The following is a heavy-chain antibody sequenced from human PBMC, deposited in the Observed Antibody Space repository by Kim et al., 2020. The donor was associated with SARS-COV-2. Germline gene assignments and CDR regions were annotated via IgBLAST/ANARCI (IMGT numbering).Heavy chain of an antibody. CDR2: ISSSSSYI. Sequence: GGSLRLSCVASGFTFSSYSMNWVRQAPGKGLEWVSSISSSSSYIYYADSVKGRFTISRDNAKNSLYLQMNSLRAEDTAVYYCASPDSDDYYYYGMDVWGQGTTVTVSS. CDR1: GFTFSSYS. J-gene: IGHJ6*02. CDR3: ASPDSDDYYYYGMDV. V-gene: IGHV3-21*01. D-gene: IGHD2-21*02.